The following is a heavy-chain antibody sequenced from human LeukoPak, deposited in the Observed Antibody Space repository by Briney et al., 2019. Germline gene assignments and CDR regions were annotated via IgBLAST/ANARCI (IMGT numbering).Heavy chain of an antibody. D-gene: IGHD5-12*01. Sequence: GGSLSLSCAASGFTVSNNYMSWVRQAPGKGLEWVSVIYSDGSTYYADSVKGRFTISRDNSKNTVFLQMNSLRAEDTAVYYYARIYHLGQGTLVTVSS. CDR3: ARIYH. V-gene: IGHV3-53*01. CDR2: IYSDGST. CDR1: GFTVSNNY. J-gene: IGHJ4*02.